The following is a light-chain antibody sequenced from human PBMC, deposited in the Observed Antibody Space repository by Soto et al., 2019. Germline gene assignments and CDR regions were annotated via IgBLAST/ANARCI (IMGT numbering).Light chain of an antibody. CDR2: GVT. V-gene: IGLV2-14*01. CDR3: SSFTTSYFYV. CDR1: GSDIGAYDY. Sequence: QSVLTQPASVSWSPGQSITISCTGSGSDIGAYDYVSWYQQHPGKAPKLLIHGVTRRPSGVSSRFSASKSAYTASLTISGLQAEDEANYYCSSFTTSYFYVFGPGTKVTVL. J-gene: IGLJ1*01.